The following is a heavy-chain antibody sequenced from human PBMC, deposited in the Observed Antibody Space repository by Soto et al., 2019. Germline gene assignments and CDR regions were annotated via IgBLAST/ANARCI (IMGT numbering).Heavy chain of an antibody. D-gene: IGHD5-12*01. V-gene: IGHV1-3*01. CDR2: INAGNGNT. CDR3: ARVQGYSGYEYPFDY. Sequence: QVQLVQSGAEVKKPGASVKVSCKASGYNFTSYAMHWVRQAPGQRLEWMGWINAGNGNTKYSQKFQGRVTITRDTSASTAYMELSSLRSEDTAVYYCARVQGYSGYEYPFDYWGQGTLVTVSS. CDR1: GYNFTSYA. J-gene: IGHJ4*02.